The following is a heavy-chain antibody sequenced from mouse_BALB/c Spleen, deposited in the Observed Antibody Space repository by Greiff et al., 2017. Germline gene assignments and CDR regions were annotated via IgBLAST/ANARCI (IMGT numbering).Heavy chain of an antibody. D-gene: IGHD1-1*01. V-gene: IGHV5-4*02. CDR3: ARADYYGSSPYAMDY. CDR2: ISDGGSYT. Sequence: DVKLVESGGGLVKPGGSLKLSCAASGFTFSDYYMYWVRQTPEKRLEWVATISDGGSYTYYPDSVKGRFTISRDNAKNNLYLQMSSLKSEDTAMYYCARADYYGSSPYAMDYWGQGTSVTVSS. J-gene: IGHJ4*01. CDR1: GFTFSDYY.